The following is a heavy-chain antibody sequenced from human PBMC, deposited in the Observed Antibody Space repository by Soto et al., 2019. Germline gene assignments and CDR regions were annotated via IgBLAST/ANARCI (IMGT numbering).Heavy chain of an antibody. CDR2: INAGNGNT. CDR3: ARADYPSWSGYYWVPYNWFDP. J-gene: IGHJ5*02. D-gene: IGHD3-3*01. CDR1: GYTFTSYA. Sequence: ASVKVSCKASGYTFTSYAMHWVRQAPGQRLEWMGWINAGNGNTKYSQKFQGRVTITRDTSASTAYMELSSLRSEDTAVYYCARADYPSWSGYYWVPYNWFDPWGQGNLVTVS. V-gene: IGHV1-3*01.